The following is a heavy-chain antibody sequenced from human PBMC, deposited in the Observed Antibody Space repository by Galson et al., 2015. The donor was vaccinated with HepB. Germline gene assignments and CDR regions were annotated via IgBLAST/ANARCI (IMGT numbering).Heavy chain of an antibody. V-gene: IGHV4-39*01. Sequence: GSISSSRYYWGWIRQPPGKGLEWIGSIYYSGSTYYNPSLKSRITISVDTSKNQFSLRLSSVTAADTAVYYCARRAAYYYGSGSWYYFDYWGQGTLVTVSS. CDR1: GSISSSRYY. D-gene: IGHD3-10*01. CDR3: ARRAAYYYGSGSWYYFDY. J-gene: IGHJ4*02. CDR2: IYYSGST.